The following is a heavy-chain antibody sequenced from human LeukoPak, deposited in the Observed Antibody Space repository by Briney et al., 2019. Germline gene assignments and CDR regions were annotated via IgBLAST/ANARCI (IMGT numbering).Heavy chain of an antibody. J-gene: IGHJ5*02. CDR3: ARDRWFDP. Sequence: GGSLRLSCAASGFTFRSYEMNWVRQAPGKGLEWVSYISSGGSTKYYADSVKGRFTISRDNAKNSLYLQMNSLRAEDTAVYYCARDRWFDPWGQGTVVTVSS. CDR1: GFTFRSYE. V-gene: IGHV3-48*03. CDR2: ISSGGSTK.